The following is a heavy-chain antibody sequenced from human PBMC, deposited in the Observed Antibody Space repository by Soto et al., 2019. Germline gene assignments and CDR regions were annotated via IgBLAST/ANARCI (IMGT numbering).Heavy chain of an antibody. D-gene: IGHD3-10*01. CDR3: AKATYGSGSYYIDY. CDR1: GFIFSSYG. J-gene: IGHJ4*02. V-gene: IGHV3-30*18. Sequence: PGGSLRLSCAASGFIFSSYGMHWVRQAPGKGLEWVAVTSYDGNNEYYGDSVKGRFTISRDNSKNTLYLQMNSLRAEDTAVYYCAKATYGSGSYYIDYWGQGTLVTVSS. CDR2: TSYDGNNE.